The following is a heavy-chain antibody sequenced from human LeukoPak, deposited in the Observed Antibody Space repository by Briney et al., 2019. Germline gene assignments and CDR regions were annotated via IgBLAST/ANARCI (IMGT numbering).Heavy chain of an antibody. CDR2: IYYSGST. V-gene: IGHV4-39*07. D-gene: IGHD2-2*01. J-gene: IGHJ4*02. CDR1: GGSISSRSYF. CDR3: ARDFKYYQDY. Sequence: PSETLSLSCTVSGGSISSRSYFWGWIRQPPGKGLEWIGSIYYSGSTYYNPSLKSRVTISVDTSKNQFSLKLSSVTAADTAVYYCARDFKYYQDYWGQGTLVTVSS.